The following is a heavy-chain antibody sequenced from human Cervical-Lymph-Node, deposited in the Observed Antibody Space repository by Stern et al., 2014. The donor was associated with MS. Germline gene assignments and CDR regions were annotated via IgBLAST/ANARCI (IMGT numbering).Heavy chain of an antibody. V-gene: IGHV2-70*01. CDR3: ARIVAGTSFDI. J-gene: IGHJ4*02. CDR2: IDWDGDL. D-gene: IGHD5-12*01. CDR1: GFSLTTGGMC. Sequence: QITLKESGPALVKPTQTLTLTCSFSGFSLTTGGMCVAWIRQPPGQAPEWLALIDWDGDLYYSASLKTRLPISKTPSKNQVILTMTDMAPVDTATYYCARIVAGTSFDIWGQGTRVTVSS.